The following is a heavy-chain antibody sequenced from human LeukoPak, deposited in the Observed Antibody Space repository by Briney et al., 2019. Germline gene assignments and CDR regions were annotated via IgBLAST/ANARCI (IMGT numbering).Heavy chain of an antibody. D-gene: IGHD1-26*01. CDR3: AKGDTTWELPHDY. CDR2: IYYSGST. V-gene: IGHV4-39*07. J-gene: IGHJ4*02. CDR1: GGSISSSSYY. Sequence: SETLSLTCTVSGGSISSSSYYWGWIRQPPGKGLEWIGSIYYSGSTYYNPSLKSRVTISVDTSKNQFSLKLSSVTAADTAVYYCAKGDTTWELPHDYWGQGTLVTVSS.